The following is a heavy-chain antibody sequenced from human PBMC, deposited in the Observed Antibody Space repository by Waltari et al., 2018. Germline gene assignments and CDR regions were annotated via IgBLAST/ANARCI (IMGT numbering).Heavy chain of an antibody. D-gene: IGHD4-17*01. V-gene: IGHV4-59*01. J-gene: IGHJ5*02. CDR1: GGSISSYY. CDR2: IYYSGST. Sequence: QVQLQESGPGLVKPSETLSLTCTVSGGSISSYYWSWIQQPPGKGLEWIGYIYYSGSTNYNPSLKSRVTISVDTSKNQFSLKLSSVTAADTAVYYCARDGDYGLYNWFDPWGQGTLVTVSS. CDR3: ARDGDYGLYNWFDP.